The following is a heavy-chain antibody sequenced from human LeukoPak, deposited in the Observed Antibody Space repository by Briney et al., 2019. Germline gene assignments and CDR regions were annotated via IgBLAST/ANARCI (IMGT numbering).Heavy chain of an antibody. D-gene: IGHD3-22*01. CDR3: VREVVITMIVVVITPLFDY. J-gene: IGHJ4*02. Sequence: GSLRLSCAASGFTFSNAWMSWVRQAPGKGLEWIGGIYYSGSTYYNPSLKSRVTISVDTSKNQFSLKLSSVTAADTAVYYCVREVVITMIVVVITPLFDYWGQGTLVTVSS. CDR2: IYYSGST. CDR1: GFTFSNAW. V-gene: IGHV4-4*02.